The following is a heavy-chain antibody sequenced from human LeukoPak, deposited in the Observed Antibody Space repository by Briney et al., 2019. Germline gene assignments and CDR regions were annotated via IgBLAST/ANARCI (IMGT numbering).Heavy chain of an antibody. V-gene: IGHV1-18*01. CDR3: ARDQGIYNHRIIDS. D-gene: IGHD5-12*01. CDR1: VYTLSRYG. CDR2: VSAYNDNT. J-gene: IGHJ4*02. Sequence: ASVKVSCKASVYTLSRYGVSWVRQAPGQGHEFMGWVSAYNDNTSFAQEFQGRVTMTTDTSTSTASMELRSLRSDDTAVYYCARDQGIYNHRIIDSWGQGTLVSVSS.